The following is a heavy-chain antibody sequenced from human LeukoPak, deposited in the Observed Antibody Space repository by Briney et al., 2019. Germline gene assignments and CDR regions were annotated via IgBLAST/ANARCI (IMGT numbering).Heavy chain of an antibody. D-gene: IGHD1-26*01. V-gene: IGHV3-30*02. CDR3: AKSSGSGFDH. Sequence: GGSLRLSCAASGFTFSDNDMHWVRQAPGKGLEWVTFIRKDGSHKFYVDSVRGRFTISRDNSKNTVSLQMNSLRTDGTAVYFCAKSSGSGFDHWGQGTLVTVSS. J-gene: IGHJ4*02. CDR1: GFTFSDND. CDR2: IRKDGSHK.